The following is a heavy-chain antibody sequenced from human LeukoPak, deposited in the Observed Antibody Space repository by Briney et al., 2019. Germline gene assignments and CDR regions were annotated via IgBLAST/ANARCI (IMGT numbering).Heavy chain of an antibody. CDR1: GFTFSSYA. CDR3: VKEGAGYSYGYGDRYFDY. V-gene: IGHV3-64D*06. J-gene: IGHJ4*02. Sequence: GGSLRLSCSASGFTFSSYAMHWVRQAPGKGLEYVSAISSNGGSTYYADSVKGRCTISRDNSKNTLYLQMSSLRAEDTAVYYCVKEGAGYSYGYGDRYFDYWGQGTLVTVSS. D-gene: IGHD5-18*01. CDR2: ISSNGGST.